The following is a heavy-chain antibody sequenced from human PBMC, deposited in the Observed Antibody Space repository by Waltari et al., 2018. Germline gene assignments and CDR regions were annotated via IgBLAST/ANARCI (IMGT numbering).Heavy chain of an antibody. Sequence: QVQLVQSGAEVKEPGASVKVSCEASGYTFSDYYIHWVRQAPGQGLEWMGWINPNGGGTIYAQKFQDRVTMTRDTSIRTVYMELSRLTSDDTAVCYCLRGANYASFRVDHWGQGTLITVSS. CDR2: INPNGGGT. V-gene: IGHV1-2*02. D-gene: IGHD3-16*01. CDR3: LRGANYASFRVDH. J-gene: IGHJ4*02. CDR1: GYTFSDYY.